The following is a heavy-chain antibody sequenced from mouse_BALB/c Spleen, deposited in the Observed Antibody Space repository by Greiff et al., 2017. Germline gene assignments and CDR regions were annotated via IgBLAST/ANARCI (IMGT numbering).Heavy chain of an antibody. Sequence: VQLQQSGAELVKPGASVKLSCTASGFNIKDTYMHWVKQRPEQGLEWIGRIDPANGNTKYDPKLQGKATITADTSSNTANLQLSSLTSEDTAVYYCARGQTDCYAMDYWGQGTSVTVSS. V-gene: IGHV14-3*02. CDR1: GFNIKDTY. CDR3: ARGQTDCYAMDY. CDR2: IDPANGNT. J-gene: IGHJ4*01. D-gene: IGHD3-3*01.